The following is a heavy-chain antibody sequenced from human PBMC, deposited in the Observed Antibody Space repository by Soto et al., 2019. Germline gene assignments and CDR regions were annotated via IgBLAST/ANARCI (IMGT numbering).Heavy chain of an antibody. Sequence: GGSLILSCAASGFTFSSYAMSWVRQAPGKGLEWVSAISGSGGSTYYADSVKGRFTISRDNSKNTLYLQMNSLRAEDTAVYYCAKYSSSWYVGPFDYWGQGPLVNAPQ. CDR2: ISGSGGST. J-gene: IGHJ4*02. CDR1: GFTFSSYA. D-gene: IGHD6-13*01. V-gene: IGHV3-23*01. CDR3: AKYSSSWYVGPFDY.